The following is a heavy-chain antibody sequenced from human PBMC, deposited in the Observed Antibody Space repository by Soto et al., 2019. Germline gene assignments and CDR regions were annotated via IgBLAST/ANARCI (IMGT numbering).Heavy chain of an antibody. J-gene: IGHJ6*03. V-gene: IGHV1-46*03. CDR2: INPSGGST. CDR3: ARDIYCSSTSCYAERNYYYYYYMDG. CDR1: GYTFTSYY. Sequence: GASVKVSCKASGYTFTSYYMHWVRQAPGQGLEWMGIINPSGGSTSYAQKFQGRVTMTRDTSTSTVYMELSSLRSEDTAVYYCARDIYCSSTSCYAERNYYYYYYMDGWGKGTTVTVAS. D-gene: IGHD2-2*01.